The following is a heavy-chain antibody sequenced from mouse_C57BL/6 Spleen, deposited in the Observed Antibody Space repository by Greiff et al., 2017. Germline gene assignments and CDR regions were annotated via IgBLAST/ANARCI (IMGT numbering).Heavy chain of an antibody. CDR1: GYTFTDYE. J-gene: IGHJ1*03. Sequence: VQGVESGAELVRPGASVTLSCKASGYTFTDYEMHWVKQTPVHGLEWIGAIDPETGGTAYNQKFKGKAILTADKSSSTAYMELRSLTSEDSAVYYCTRSALAIYYDYDGYFDVWGTGTTVTVSS. CDR2: IDPETGGT. D-gene: IGHD2-4*01. CDR3: TRSALAIYYDYDGYFDV. V-gene: IGHV1-15*01.